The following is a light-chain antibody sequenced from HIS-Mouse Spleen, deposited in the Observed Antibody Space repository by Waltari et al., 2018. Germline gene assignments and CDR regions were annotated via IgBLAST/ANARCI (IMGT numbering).Light chain of an antibody. Sequence: SSELTQDPAVSVALGTTVRITCQGDSPRSHYAHWYQQKPGQAPVLVIYGKNNRPSGIPDRFSGSSSGNTASLTITGAQAEDEADYYCNSRDSSGNHVVFGGGTKLTVL. CDR3: NSRDSSGNHVV. CDR1: SPRSHY. J-gene: IGLJ2*01. V-gene: IGLV3-19*01. CDR2: GKN.